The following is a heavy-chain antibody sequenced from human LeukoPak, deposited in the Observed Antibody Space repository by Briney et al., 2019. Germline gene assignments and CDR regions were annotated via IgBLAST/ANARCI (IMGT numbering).Heavy chain of an antibody. J-gene: IGHJ4*02. Sequence: PSETLSLTCNVSGDSISTYYWSWIRQPPRKGLDWIGHIYYSGSTDYNPSLMSRVTISVDTSKNQFSLRLSSVTAADTTVYYCARGGLRGYSYGQRFDYWGQGILVTVSS. CDR1: GDSISTYY. D-gene: IGHD5-18*01. V-gene: IGHV4-59*12. CDR3: ARGGLRGYSYGQRFDY. CDR2: IYYSGST.